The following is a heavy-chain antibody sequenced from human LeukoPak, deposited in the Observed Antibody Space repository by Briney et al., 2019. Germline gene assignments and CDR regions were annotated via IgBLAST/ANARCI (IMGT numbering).Heavy chain of an antibody. Sequence: GESLKISCKGSGYSFTSYWIGWVRQMPGKGLEWMGIIYPGDSDTRYSPSFQGQVTISADKSISTAYLQWSSLKASDTAMYYCARRTVVGAHEGAFDIWGQGTMVTVSS. CDR3: ARRTVVGAHEGAFDI. V-gene: IGHV5-51*01. CDR1: GYSFTSYW. D-gene: IGHD2-15*01. CDR2: IYPGDSDT. J-gene: IGHJ3*02.